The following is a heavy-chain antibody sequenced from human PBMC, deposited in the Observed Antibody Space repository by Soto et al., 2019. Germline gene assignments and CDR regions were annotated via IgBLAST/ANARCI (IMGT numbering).Heavy chain of an antibody. V-gene: IGHV3-23*01. CDR3: VKNSGWFNT. Sequence: PGGSLRLSCAASGFTLGTTDMSWVRQAPGEGLEWVSTIDGSGGITYYADSVKGRFTISRDNSRNTVYLQLNSLRGDDTALYYCVKNSGWFNTWGQGARVTVS. CDR1: GFTLGTTD. CDR2: IDGSGGIT. J-gene: IGHJ5*02. D-gene: IGHD3-10*01.